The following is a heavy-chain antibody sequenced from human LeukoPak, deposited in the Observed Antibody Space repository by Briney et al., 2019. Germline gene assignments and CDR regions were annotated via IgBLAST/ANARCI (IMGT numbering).Heavy chain of an antibody. CDR3: ARLYCRGGTCYFFDY. V-gene: IGHV3-21*01. Sequence: GSLRLSCAASGFTFSSYSMNWVRQAPGKGLEWVSSITSSSSYIYYADSVRGRFTISRDNAEKSLYLQMNSLRVEDTAVYYCARLYCRGGTCYFFDYWGQGTLVTVSS. J-gene: IGHJ4*02. CDR2: ITSSSSYI. CDR1: GFTFSSYS. D-gene: IGHD2-15*01.